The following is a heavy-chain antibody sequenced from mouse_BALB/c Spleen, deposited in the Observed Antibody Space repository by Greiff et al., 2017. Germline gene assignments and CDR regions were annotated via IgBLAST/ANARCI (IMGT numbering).Heavy chain of an antibody. CDR2: ISSGGGST. V-gene: IGHV5-12-1*01. Sequence: EVKVVESGGGLVKPGGSLKLSCAASGFAFSSYDMSWVRQTPEKRLEWVAYISSGGGSTYYPDTVKGRFTISRDNAKNTLYLQMSSLKSEDTAMYYCARHVGITTTYYYAMDYWGQGTSVTVSS. CDR1: GFAFSSYD. J-gene: IGHJ4*01. CDR3: ARHVGITTTYYYAMDY. D-gene: IGHD2-4*01.